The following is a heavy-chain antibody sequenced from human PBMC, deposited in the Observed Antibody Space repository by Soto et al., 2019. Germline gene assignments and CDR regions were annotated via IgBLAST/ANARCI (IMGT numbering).Heavy chain of an antibody. CDR2: IYYSGST. CDR1: GGSISSGGYY. V-gene: IGHV4-31*03. Sequence: SETLSLTCTVSGGSISSGGYYWSWIRQHPGKGLEWIGYIYYSGSTYYNPSLKSRVTISVDTSKNQFSLKLSSVTAADTAVYYCARVSRYCSGGSCYQGDFDYWGQGTLVTVSS. D-gene: IGHD2-15*01. J-gene: IGHJ4*02. CDR3: ARVSRYCSGGSCYQGDFDY.